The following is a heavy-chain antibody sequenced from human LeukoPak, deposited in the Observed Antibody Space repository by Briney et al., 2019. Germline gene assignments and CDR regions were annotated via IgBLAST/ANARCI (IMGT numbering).Heavy chain of an antibody. V-gene: IGHV4-39*01. J-gene: IGHJ4*02. CDR3: GSVSSGDY. CDR1: GGSISSSSYY. Sequence: SETLSLTCTVSGGSISSSSYYWGWIRQPPGKGLEWIGSIYYSGSTYYNPSLKSRVTISVDTSKNQFSLKLSSVTAADTAVYYCGSVSSGDYWGQGTLVTVSS. CDR2: IYYSGST. D-gene: IGHD1-26*01.